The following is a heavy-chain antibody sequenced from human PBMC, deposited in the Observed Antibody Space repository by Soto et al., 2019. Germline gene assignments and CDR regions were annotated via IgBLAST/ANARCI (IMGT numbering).Heavy chain of an antibody. V-gene: IGHV3-53*01. CDR1: GFTVSSNY. D-gene: IGHD6-13*01. CDR2: IYSGGST. CDR3: ARDSSSWYGHYYGMDV. J-gene: IGHJ6*02. Sequence: GGSLRLSCAASGFTVSSNYMSWVRQPPGKGLEWVSVIYSGGSTYYADSVKGRFTISRDNSKNTLYLQMNSLRAEDTAVYYCARDSSSWYGHYYGMDVWGQGTTVTVSS.